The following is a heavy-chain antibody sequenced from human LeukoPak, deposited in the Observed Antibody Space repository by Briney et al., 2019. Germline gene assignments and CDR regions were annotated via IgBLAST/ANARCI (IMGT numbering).Heavy chain of an antibody. CDR3: ARGAIGRMIRLDP. Sequence: ASVKVSCKTSGYTFTTYAMNWVRQAHGQGLEWMGWINTNTGNPAYAQGFTGRFVFSLDTSVSTAYLQISSLKAEDTAVYYCARGAIGRMIRLDPWGQGTLVTVSS. J-gene: IGHJ5*02. CDR2: INTNTGNP. V-gene: IGHV7-4-1*02. D-gene: IGHD3/OR15-3a*01. CDR1: GYTFTTYA.